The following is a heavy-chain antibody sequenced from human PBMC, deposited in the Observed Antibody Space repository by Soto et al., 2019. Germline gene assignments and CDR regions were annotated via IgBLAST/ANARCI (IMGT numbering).Heavy chain of an antibody. CDR1: GGTFNKHA. Sequence: QVQLVQSGAEVKKPGSSVKVSCKASGGTFNKHAINWERQAPGQGLEWMVGSIPIFGTSNYAEKFQGTVTTTADESTRTAHMGLSTLRSEATPVYYCVRGKMREMATILRDTWFDPWGQGTLVTVSS. D-gene: IGHD5-12*01. CDR3: VRGKMREMATILRDTWFDP. CDR2: SIPIFGTS. J-gene: IGHJ5*02. V-gene: IGHV1-69*01.